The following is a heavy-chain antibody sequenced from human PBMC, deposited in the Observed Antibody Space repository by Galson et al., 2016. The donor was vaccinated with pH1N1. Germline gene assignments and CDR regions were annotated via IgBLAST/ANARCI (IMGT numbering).Heavy chain of an antibody. D-gene: IGHD1-1*01. V-gene: IGHV1-18*01. CDR3: ERDLPYRAATEVEAFEM. J-gene: IGHJ3*02. CDR1: GYFFSNYG. Sequence: QSGAEVTKPGASVKVSCKASGYFFSNYGVSWVRQAPGQGLQWMGWISGYTGNTRYLQNFQDRVTMTVDTSTSTFYMELRSLRSDDTAVYYCERDLPYRAATEVEAFEMWGQGQMVAVSS. CDR2: ISGYTGNT.